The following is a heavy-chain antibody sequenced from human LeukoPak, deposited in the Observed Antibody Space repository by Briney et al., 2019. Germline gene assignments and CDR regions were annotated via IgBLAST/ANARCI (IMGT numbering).Heavy chain of an antibody. CDR1: GFTFDNFA. CDR2: ISDSGGST. Sequence: GGSLRLSYAASGFTFDNFAMNWVRQAPGKGLEWVSGISDSGGSTHYADSVRGRFTSSKDNPKNTLYLQMNSLRAEDTAVYYCAKVLVAGASRGYFDSWGQGTLVTVSS. CDR3: AKVLVAGASRGYFDS. D-gene: IGHD1-26*01. V-gene: IGHV3-23*01. J-gene: IGHJ4*02.